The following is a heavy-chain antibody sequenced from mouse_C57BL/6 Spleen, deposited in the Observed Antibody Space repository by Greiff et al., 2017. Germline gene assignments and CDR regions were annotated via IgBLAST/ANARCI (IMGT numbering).Heavy chain of an antibody. Sequence: QVHVKQSGAELARPGASVKMSCKASGYTFTSYTMHWVNQRPGQGLEWIGYINPSSGYTKYNQKFKDKATLTADKSSSTAYMQLSSLTSEDSAVYYCARSTMVKYFDVWGTGTTVTVSS. J-gene: IGHJ1*03. V-gene: IGHV1-4*01. CDR1: GYTFTSYT. CDR2: INPSSGYT. CDR3: ARSTMVKYFDV. D-gene: IGHD2-2*01.